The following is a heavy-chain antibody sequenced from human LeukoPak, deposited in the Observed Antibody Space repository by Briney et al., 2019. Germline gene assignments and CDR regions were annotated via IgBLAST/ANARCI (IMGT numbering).Heavy chain of an antibody. J-gene: IGHJ4*02. CDR1: GFTFTNYG. D-gene: IGHD2-2*01. CDR2: IWYDGSKT. V-gene: IGHV3-33*01. CDR3: ARDDCSTTPCYAY. Sequence: GRSLGLSCTTSGFTFTNYGINWVRQAPGRGLEWVAAIWYDGSKTSYTDSVKGRFTVSRDISKNTVYLQMNGLKAEDTAVYYCARDDCSTTPCYAYWGQGTLVTVSS.